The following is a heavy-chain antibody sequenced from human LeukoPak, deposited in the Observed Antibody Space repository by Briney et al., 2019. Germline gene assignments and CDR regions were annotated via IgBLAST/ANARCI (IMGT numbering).Heavy chain of an antibody. V-gene: IGHV4-38-2*02. J-gene: IGHJ3*02. CDR3: ASTLAGPGGYSGYGSPDSDAFDI. CDR2: IYYSGST. Sequence: SETLSLTCTVSGYSISSGYYWGWIRQPPGKGLEWIGYIYYSGSTNYNPSLKSRVTISVDTSKNQFSLKLSSVTAADTAVYYCASTLAGPGGYSGYGSPDSDAFDIWGQGTMVTVSS. D-gene: IGHD5-12*01. CDR1: GYSISSGYY.